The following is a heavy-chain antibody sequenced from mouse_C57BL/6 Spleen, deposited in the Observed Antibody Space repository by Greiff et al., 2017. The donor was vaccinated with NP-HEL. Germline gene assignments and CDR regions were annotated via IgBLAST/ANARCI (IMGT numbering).Heavy chain of an antibody. CDR1: GYTFTSYW. CDR3: ARFDGYYHYAMDY. J-gene: IGHJ4*01. D-gene: IGHD2-3*01. CDR2: IYPGSGST. Sequence: VQLQQSGAELVKPGASVKMSCKASGYTFTSYWITWVKQRPGQGLEWIGDIYPGSGSTNYNEKFKSKATLTVDTSSSTAYMQLSSLTSDDSAVYYCARFDGYYHYAMDYWGQGTSVTVSS. V-gene: IGHV1-55*01.